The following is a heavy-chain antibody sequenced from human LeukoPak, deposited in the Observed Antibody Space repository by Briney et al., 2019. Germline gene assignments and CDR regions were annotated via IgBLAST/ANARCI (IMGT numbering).Heavy chain of an antibody. J-gene: IGHJ5*01. CDR1: GFTFSSYS. V-gene: IGHV3-21*01. Sequence: PGGSLRLSCAASGFTFSSYSMNWVRQAPGKGLEWVSSISSSSSYIYYADSVKGRFTISRDNAKNSLYLQMNSLRAEDTAVYYCAKDPYSSGPYNWFDSWGQGTLVTVSS. CDR3: AKDPYSSGPYNWFDS. CDR2: ISSSSSYI. D-gene: IGHD6-19*01.